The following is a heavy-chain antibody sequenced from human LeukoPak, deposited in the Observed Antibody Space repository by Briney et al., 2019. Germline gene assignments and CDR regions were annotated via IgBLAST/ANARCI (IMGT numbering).Heavy chain of an antibody. CDR3: AGEGIAAASDY. CDR1: GFPFSSYS. CDR2: ISSAGDTI. J-gene: IGHJ4*02. Sequence: GGSLRLSCAASGFPFSSYSMNWVRQAPGKGLEWVSYISSAGDTIYYADSVKGRFTISRDNSKNTLYLQMNSLRAEDTAVYYCAGEGIAAASDYWGQGTLVTVSS. V-gene: IGHV3-48*01. D-gene: IGHD6-13*01.